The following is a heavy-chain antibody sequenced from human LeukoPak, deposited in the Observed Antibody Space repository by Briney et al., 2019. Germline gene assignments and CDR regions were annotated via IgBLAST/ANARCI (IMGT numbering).Heavy chain of an antibody. D-gene: IGHD6-19*01. V-gene: IGHV3-48*03. CDR3: AGRVMYSSGWYERAFDI. CDR2: ISSSGSTI. Sequence: GGSLRLSCAASGFTFSSYEMNWVRQAPGKGLEWVSYISSSGSTIYYADSVKGRFTISRDNAKNSLYLQMNSLRAEDTAVYYCAGRVMYSSGWYERAFDIWGQGTMVTVSS. J-gene: IGHJ3*02. CDR1: GFTFSSYE.